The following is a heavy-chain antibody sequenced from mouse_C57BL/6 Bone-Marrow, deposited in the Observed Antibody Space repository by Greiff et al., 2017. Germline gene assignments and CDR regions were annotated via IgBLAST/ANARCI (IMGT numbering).Heavy chain of an antibody. CDR1: GYTFTDYY. Sequence: EVQLQQSGPELVKPGASVKISCKASGYTFTDYYMNWVKQSHGKSLEWIGDINPNNGGTSYNQKFKGKATLTVDKSSSTAYMELRSLTSEDSAVYYCASGAYYYGSSYDYFDYWGQGTTLTVSS. CDR2: INPNNGGT. V-gene: IGHV1-26*01. CDR3: ASGAYYYGSSYDYFDY. J-gene: IGHJ2*01. D-gene: IGHD1-1*01.